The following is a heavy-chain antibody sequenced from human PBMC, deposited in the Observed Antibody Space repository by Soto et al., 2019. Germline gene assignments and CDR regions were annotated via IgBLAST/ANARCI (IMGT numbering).Heavy chain of an antibody. Sequence: GASVKVSCKASGGTFSSYTISWVRQAPGQGLEWMGRIIPILGIANYAQKFQGRVTITADKSTSTAYMELSSLRSEDTAVYYCARAKGTSPNLSSSLDYWGQGTLVTVSS. CDR2: IIPILGIA. D-gene: IGHD6-6*01. J-gene: IGHJ4*02. CDR3: ARAKGTSPNLSSSLDY. CDR1: GGTFSSYT. V-gene: IGHV1-69*02.